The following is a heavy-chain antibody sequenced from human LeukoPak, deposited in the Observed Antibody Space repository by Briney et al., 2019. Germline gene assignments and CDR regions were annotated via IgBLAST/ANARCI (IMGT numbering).Heavy chain of an antibody. CDR3: AKDGDDYYGSGSYSDY. J-gene: IGHJ4*02. D-gene: IGHD3-10*01. Sequence: GGSLRLSCAASGFTFSNYGMHWVRQAPGKGLEWVAFIRYDGSHKYYADSLKGRFTISRDNSKNTLYLQMNSLRAEDTAVYYCAKDGDDYYGSGSYSDYWGQGTLVTVSS. CDR2: IRYDGSHK. CDR1: GFTFSNYG. V-gene: IGHV3-30*02.